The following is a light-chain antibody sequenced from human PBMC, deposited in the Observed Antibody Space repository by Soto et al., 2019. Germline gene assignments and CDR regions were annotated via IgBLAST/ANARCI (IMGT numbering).Light chain of an antibody. J-gene: IGLJ1*01. Sequence: QSVLTQPPSASGSPGQAVTISCTGTSRDVGGYDFVSWYQVRPGEAPQLIIYDVNGRPSGVPRRFSGSKSGNTASLTISGLQAEDEADYYCCSYASSSSYVFGTGTKVTAL. CDR1: SRDVGGYDF. CDR3: CSYASSSSYV. V-gene: IGLV2-8*01. CDR2: DVN.